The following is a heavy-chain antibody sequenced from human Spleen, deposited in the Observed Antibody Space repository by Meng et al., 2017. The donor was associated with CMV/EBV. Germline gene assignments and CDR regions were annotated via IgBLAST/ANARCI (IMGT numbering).Heavy chain of an antibody. CDR3: ARGLIVVVPAPYALDV. J-gene: IGHJ6*02. Sequence: ASVKVSCKASGYTFTSYGISWVRQAPGQGLEWMGWISAYNGNTNYAQKLQGRVTMTTDTSTSTAYMELSSLRSEDTAVYYCARGLIVVVPAPYALDVWGQGTTVTVSS. CDR2: ISAYNGNT. CDR1: GYTFTSYG. D-gene: IGHD2-2*01. V-gene: IGHV1-18*01.